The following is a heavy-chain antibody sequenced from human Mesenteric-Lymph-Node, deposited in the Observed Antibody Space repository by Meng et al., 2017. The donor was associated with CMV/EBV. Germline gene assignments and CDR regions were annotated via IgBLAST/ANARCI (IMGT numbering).Heavy chain of an antibody. CDR3: AKNYYDIWSAVDY. Sequence: GFTFSGAARKWVRQAAGKGLEWVGRIRSKANSYAKAYAASVKGRFTISRDDSKNTLYLQMNSLRAEDTAVYYCAKNYYDIWSAVDYWGQGTLVTVSS. D-gene: IGHD3-3*01. V-gene: IGHV3-73*01. CDR1: GFTFSGAA. CDR2: IRSKANSYAK. J-gene: IGHJ4*02.